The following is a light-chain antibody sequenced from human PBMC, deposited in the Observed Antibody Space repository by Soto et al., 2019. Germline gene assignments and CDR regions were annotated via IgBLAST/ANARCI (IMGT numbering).Light chain of an antibody. V-gene: IGKV1-9*01. CDR3: QQYKDDAWT. CDR2: DAS. J-gene: IGKJ1*01. Sequence: DIQLTQSPSFLSASVRDRVTITCRASQGISSYLAWYQQKPGKAPKLLVYDASTLEGGVPSRFSGSGSATEFILIISSLQPDDFATYYCQQYKDDAWTFGQGTKVDIK. CDR1: QGISSY.